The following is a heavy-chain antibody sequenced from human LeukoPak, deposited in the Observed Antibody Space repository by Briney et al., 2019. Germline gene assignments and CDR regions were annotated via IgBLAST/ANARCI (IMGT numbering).Heavy chain of an antibody. Sequence: SETLSLTCTVSGGSISSGGYYWSWIRQHPGKGLEWIGYIYYSGSTYYNPSLKSRVTISVDTSKNQFSLKLSSVTAADTAVYYCARVPVLWFGERRPAWFDPWGQGTLVTVSS. CDR1: GGSISSGGYY. D-gene: IGHD3-10*01. CDR3: ARVPVLWFGERRPAWFDP. CDR2: IYYSGST. J-gene: IGHJ5*02. V-gene: IGHV4-31*03.